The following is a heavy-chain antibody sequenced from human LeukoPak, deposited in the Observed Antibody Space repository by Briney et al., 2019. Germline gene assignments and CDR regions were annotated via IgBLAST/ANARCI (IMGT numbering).Heavy chain of an antibody. CDR3: ASGAGWLIDY. CDR1: GGHIDSFF. Sequence: PSETLSLTCTVSGGHIDSFFWNWIRQPPGKGLEWIGYIDNSGSTKYSPSLKSRITMSRDTSKKQFSLKLTSVTAADTAMYYCASGAGWLIDYWGQGTLVSVSS. V-gene: IGHV4-4*08. CDR2: IDNSGST. J-gene: IGHJ4*02. D-gene: IGHD6-19*01.